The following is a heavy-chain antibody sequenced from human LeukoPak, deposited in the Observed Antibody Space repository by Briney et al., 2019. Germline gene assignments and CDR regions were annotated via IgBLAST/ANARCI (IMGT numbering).Heavy chain of an antibody. J-gene: IGHJ2*01. Sequence: SETLSLTCTVSGGSISSYYWSWIRQPPGKGLEWIGYIYYSGSTNYNPSLKSRVTISVDTSKNQFSLKLSSVTASDTAVYYCARESVAGLNSVWYFDLWGRGTPVTV. CDR3: ARESVAGLNSVWYFDL. D-gene: IGHD6-19*01. V-gene: IGHV4-59*12. CDR2: IYYSGST. CDR1: GGSISSYY.